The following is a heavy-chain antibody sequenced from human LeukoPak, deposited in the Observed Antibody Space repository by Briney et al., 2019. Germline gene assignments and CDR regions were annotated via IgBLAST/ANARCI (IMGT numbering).Heavy chain of an antibody. Sequence: GGSLRLSCAASGFTFSSSAMSWVRQAPGKGLEWVSAISNNGGYTYYADSVQGRFTISRDNSKSTLCLQMNSLRAEDTAVYYCAKSNSYYDSSGYSWGQGTLVTVSS. CDR2: ISNNGGYT. J-gene: IGHJ5*02. CDR3: AKSNSYYDSSGYS. CDR1: GFTFSSSA. V-gene: IGHV3-23*01. D-gene: IGHD3-22*01.